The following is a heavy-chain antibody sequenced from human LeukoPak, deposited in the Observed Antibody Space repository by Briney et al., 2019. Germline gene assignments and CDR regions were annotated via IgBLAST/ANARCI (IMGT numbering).Heavy chain of an antibody. J-gene: IGHJ4*02. CDR1: GGSISSGDYY. D-gene: IGHD2-15*01. CDR3: ARDRSYCSGGNCYSFFDY. V-gene: IGHV4-30-4*01. Sequence: SETLSLTCTVSGGSISSGDYYWSWLRQPPGKGLEWIGYIYYSGSTYSNPSLKSRVTISIDTSKNQFSLKLSSVTAADTAVHYCARDRSYCSGGNCYSFFDYWGQGTLVTVSS. CDR2: IYYSGST.